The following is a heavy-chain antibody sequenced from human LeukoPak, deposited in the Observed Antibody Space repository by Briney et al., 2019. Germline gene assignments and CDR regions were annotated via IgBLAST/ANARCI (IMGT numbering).Heavy chain of an antibody. J-gene: IGHJ6*03. CDR3: ARAEDIVVVVAATDYYYHYMDV. Sequence: SQTLSLTCTVSGGSNSSGGYYWSWIRQPPGKGLEWIGYIYHSGSTYYNPSLKSRVTISVDRSKNQFSLKLSSVTAADTAVYYCARAEDIVVVVAATDYYYHYMDVWGKGTTVTVSS. D-gene: IGHD2-15*01. CDR2: IYHSGST. CDR1: GGSNSSGGYY. V-gene: IGHV4-30-2*01.